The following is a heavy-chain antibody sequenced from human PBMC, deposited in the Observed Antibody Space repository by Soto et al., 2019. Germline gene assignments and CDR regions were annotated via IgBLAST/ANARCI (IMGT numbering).Heavy chain of an antibody. V-gene: IGHV4-61*01. CDR1: GGSVSSGSYY. D-gene: IGHD6-13*01. CDR3: ARDRIAAAGSGGWFDP. J-gene: IGHJ5*02. CDR2: IYYSGST. Sequence: QVQLQESGPGLVKPSETLSLTCTVSGGSVSSGSYYWSWIRQPPGKGLEWIGYIYYSGSTNYNPSLSSRVTISVDTSKNQSSLKLSAVTAADTAVYYCARDRIAAAGSGGWFDPWGQGTLVTVSS.